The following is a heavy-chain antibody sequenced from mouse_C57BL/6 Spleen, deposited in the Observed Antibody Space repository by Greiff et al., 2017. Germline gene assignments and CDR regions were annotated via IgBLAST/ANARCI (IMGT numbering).Heavy chain of an antibody. D-gene: IGHD4-1*01. J-gene: IGHJ3*01. CDR2: INPNNGGT. CDR1: GYTFTDYN. V-gene: IGHV1-22*01. Sequence: VQLQQSGPELVKPGASVKMSCKASGYTFTDYNMHWVKQSHGKSLEWIGYINPNNGGTSYNQKFKGKATLTVNKSSSTAYMELRSLTSEDSAVYYCARSIWDLAWFAYWGQGTLVTVSA. CDR3: ARSIWDLAWFAY.